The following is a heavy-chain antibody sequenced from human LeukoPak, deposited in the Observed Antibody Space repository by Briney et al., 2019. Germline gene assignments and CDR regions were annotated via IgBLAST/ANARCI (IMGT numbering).Heavy chain of an antibody. J-gene: IGHJ4*02. CDR2: IYSSGST. CDR3: ARSIFGATSNPYYVDY. CDR1: GGSISTHY. V-gene: IGHV4-59*08. Sequence: SETLSLTCTVSGGSISTHYWSWIRQPPGKGLEYIGFIYSSGSTNYNPSLKSRVTMSLDTSKNQFSLKLSSVTAADTAVYYCARSIFGATSNPYYVDYWGQGTLVTVSS. D-gene: IGHD3-3*01.